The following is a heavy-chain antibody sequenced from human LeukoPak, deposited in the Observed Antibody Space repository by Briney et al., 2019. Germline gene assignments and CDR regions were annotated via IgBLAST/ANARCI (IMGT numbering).Heavy chain of an antibody. Sequence: ASVKVSCKASGYTFTGYYMHWVRQAPGQGLEWMGWINPNSGGTNYAQKFQGRVTMTRDTSISTAYMELSRLRSDDTAVYYCARDLFCSSTSCYGYYGMDVWGQGTRSPSP. V-gene: IGHV1-2*02. D-gene: IGHD2-2*01. CDR3: ARDLFCSSTSCYGYYGMDV. CDR2: INPNSGGT. CDR1: GYTFTGYY. J-gene: IGHJ6*02.